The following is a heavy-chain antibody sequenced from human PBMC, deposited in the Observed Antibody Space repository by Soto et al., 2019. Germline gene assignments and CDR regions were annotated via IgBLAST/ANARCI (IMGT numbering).Heavy chain of an antibody. D-gene: IGHD3-9*01. J-gene: IGHJ3*02. Sequence: PSETLSLTCTVSGGSISSSSYYWGWIRQPPGKGLEWIGSIYYSGSTYYNPSLKSRVTISVDTSKNQFSLKLSSVTAADTAVYYCARALILTVYYIQDAFDIWGKGKMVTVS. CDR1: GGSISSSSYY. V-gene: IGHV4-39*07. CDR2: IYYSGST. CDR3: ARALILTVYYIQDAFDI.